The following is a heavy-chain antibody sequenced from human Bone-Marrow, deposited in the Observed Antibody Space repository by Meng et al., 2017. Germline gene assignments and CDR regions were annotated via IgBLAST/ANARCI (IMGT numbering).Heavy chain of an antibody. Sequence: ASVKVSCKASGYTFASIYFSWLRQAPGQGLEWMGKINPTGGGTNYAQNFQGRVTMTRDTSTSTVYMELNSMRSEDTAVYYWATGDTNGRIDDWGQGTLVTVSS. CDR2: INPTGGGT. CDR1: GYTFASIY. D-gene: IGHD2-8*01. CDR3: ATGDTNGRIDD. J-gene: IGHJ4*02. V-gene: IGHV1-46*01.